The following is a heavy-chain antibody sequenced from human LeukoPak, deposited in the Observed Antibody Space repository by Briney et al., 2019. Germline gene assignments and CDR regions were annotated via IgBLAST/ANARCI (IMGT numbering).Heavy chain of an antibody. J-gene: IGHJ4*02. D-gene: IGHD2-8*01. Sequence: PGGSLRLSCAASGFTFRDYYMNWIRQAPGKGLEWVSYISGSGSHISYADSVKGRFTISRDNAKNSLFLQMNSLRAEDTALYYCARDLSNGGFDYWGQGTLVTFSS. CDR2: ISGSGSHI. V-gene: IGHV3-11*01. CDR3: ARDLSNGGFDY. CDR1: GFTFRDYY.